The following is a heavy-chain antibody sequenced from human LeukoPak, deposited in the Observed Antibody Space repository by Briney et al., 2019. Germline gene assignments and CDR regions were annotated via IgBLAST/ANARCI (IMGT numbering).Heavy chain of an antibody. CDR3: ARLILELGGYAVDY. CDR1: GYTFTGYY. V-gene: IGHV1-2*02. CDR2: INPNSGGT. D-gene: IGHD3-3*01. J-gene: IGHJ4*02. Sequence: GASVKVSCKASGYTFTGYYTHWVRQAPGQGLEWMGWINPNSGGTNYAQKFQGRVTMTRDTSISTAYMELSRLRSDDTAVYYCARLILELGGYAVDYWGQGTLVTVSS.